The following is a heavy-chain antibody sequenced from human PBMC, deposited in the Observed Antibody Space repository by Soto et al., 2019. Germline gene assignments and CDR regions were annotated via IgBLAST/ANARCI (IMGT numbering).Heavy chain of an antibody. D-gene: IGHD3-22*01. CDR3: ARSSTHSSGYYYNY. CDR1: GFTFSSYS. V-gene: IGHV3-21*01. Sequence: PGGSLRLSCAASGFTFSSYSMNWVRQAPGKGLEWVSSISSSSSYIYYADSVKGRFTISRDNAKISLYLQMNSLRAEDTAVYYCARSSTHSSGYYYNYWGQGTLVTVSS. CDR2: ISSSSSYI. J-gene: IGHJ4*02.